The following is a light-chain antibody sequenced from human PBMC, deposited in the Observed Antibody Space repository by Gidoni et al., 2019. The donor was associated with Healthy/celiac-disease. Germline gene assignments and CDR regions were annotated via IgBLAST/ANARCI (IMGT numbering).Light chain of an antibody. V-gene: IGLV2-14*03. CDR3: SSYTSSSTLA. CDR2: DVS. Sequence: QSALTQPAAVAGSPGQSITISFTGTSSDVGGYNYVSCYQQHPGKAPKLMISDVSNRPSGVSNRFSGSKSGNTASLTISGLQAEYEADYYCSSYTSSSTLAFGGGTKLTVL. CDR1: SSDVGGYNY. J-gene: IGLJ2*01.